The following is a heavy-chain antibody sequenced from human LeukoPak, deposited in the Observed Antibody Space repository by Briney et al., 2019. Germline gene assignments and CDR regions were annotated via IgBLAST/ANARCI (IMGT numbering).Heavy chain of an antibody. CDR2: ISSSRDYI. CDR1: GFTFITYT. D-gene: IGHD2-21*02. V-gene: IGHV3-21*04. J-gene: IGHJ4*02. CDR3: AKDFVLVPGNVNYFDY. Sequence: GGSLRLSCAASGFTFITYTMDWVRQAPGKGLEWVSLISSSRDYIYYADTVKGRFTISRDNSKNTLYVQMKSLRAEDTAVYYCAKDFVLVPGNVNYFDYWGQGTLVTVSS.